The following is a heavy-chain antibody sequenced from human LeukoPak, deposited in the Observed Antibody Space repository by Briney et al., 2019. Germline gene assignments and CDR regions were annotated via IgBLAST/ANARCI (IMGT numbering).Heavy chain of an antibody. CDR3: ARDSSSSRGPYYYYMDV. V-gene: IGHV3-64*01. CDR2: ISSNGGST. D-gene: IGHD6-13*01. J-gene: IGHJ6*03. Sequence: GGSLRLSCAASGFTFSSYAMHWVRQAPGKGLEYVSAISSNGGSTYYANSVKGRFTISRDNSKNTLYLQMGSLRAEDMAVYYCARDSSSSRGPYYYYMDVWGKGTTVTVSS. CDR1: GFTFSSYA.